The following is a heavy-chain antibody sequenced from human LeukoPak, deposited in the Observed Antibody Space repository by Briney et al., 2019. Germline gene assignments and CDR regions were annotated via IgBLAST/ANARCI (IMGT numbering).Heavy chain of an antibody. V-gene: IGHV3-64*01. J-gene: IGHJ4*02. CDR2: ISSNGGST. D-gene: IGHD6-6*01. CDR1: GFTFSSYA. CDR3: VRESIAAKGGDY. Sequence: GGSQRLSCAASGFTFSSYAMHWVRQAPGKGLEYVSAISSNGGSTYYANSVKGRFTISRDNSKNTLYLQMGSLRAEDMAVYYCVRESIAAKGGDYWGQGTLVTVSS.